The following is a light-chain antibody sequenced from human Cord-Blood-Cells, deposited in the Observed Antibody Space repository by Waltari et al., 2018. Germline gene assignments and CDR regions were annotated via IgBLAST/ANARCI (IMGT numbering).Light chain of an antibody. CDR1: SSDGGGYNY. CDR3: SSYTSSSTVV. Sequence: QSALTQPASVSGSPGQPITIPRTGTSSDGGGYNYVPWYQQHPGKAPKLMIYYVSNRPSGVSNRFSGSKSGNTASLTISGLQAEDEADYYCSSYTSSSTVVFGGGTKLTVL. CDR2: YVS. J-gene: IGLJ2*01. V-gene: IGLV2-14*01.